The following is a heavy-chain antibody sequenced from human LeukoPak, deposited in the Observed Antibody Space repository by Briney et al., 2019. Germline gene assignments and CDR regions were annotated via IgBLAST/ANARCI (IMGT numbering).Heavy chain of an antibody. CDR3: ASRRGEYYYYYYMDV. CDR1: GGSISSSSYY. V-gene: IGHV4-39*01. D-gene: IGHD3-3*01. Sequence: SETLSLTCTVSGGSISSSSYYWGWIRQPPGKGPEWIGSIYYSGSTYYNPSLKSRVTISVDTSKNQFSLKLSSVTAADTAVYYCASRRGEYYYYYYMDVWGKGTIVTVSS. J-gene: IGHJ6*03. CDR2: IYYSGST.